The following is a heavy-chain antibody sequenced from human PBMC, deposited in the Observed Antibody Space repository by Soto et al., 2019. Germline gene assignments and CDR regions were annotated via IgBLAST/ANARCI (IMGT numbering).Heavy chain of an antibody. V-gene: IGHV3-15*01. Sequence: PGGSLRLSCAASGFTFSNAWMSWVRQAPGKGLEWVGRIKSKTDGGTTDYAAPVKGRFTISRDDSKNTLYLQMNSLKTEDTAAYYCTTDRSDLLYCSGGSCYSLVRYGRDVWGQGTTGTVSS. CDR1: GFTFSNAW. D-gene: IGHD2-15*01. CDR3: TTDRSDLLYCSGGSCYSLVRYGRDV. CDR2: IKSKTDGGTT. J-gene: IGHJ6*02.